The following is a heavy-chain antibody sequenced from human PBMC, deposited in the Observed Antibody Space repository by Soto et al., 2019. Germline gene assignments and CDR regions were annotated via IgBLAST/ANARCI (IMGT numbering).Heavy chain of an antibody. J-gene: IGHJ4*02. Sequence: SVKVSCKASGGTFSSYAISWVRQAPGQGLKWMGGIIPIFGTANYAQKFQGRVTITADESTSTAYMELSSLRSEDTAVYYCARGDQSGSYALACWGQGTLDTVSS. CDR3: ARGDQSGSYALAC. CDR1: GGTFSSYA. D-gene: IGHD1-26*01. V-gene: IGHV1-69*13. CDR2: IIPIFGTA.